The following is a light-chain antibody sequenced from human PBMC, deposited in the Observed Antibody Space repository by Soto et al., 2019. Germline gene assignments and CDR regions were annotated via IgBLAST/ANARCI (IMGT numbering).Light chain of an antibody. CDR1: QSVSSY. CDR3: QQRSTWPRT. Sequence: EIVLTQSPGTLSLSPGERATLSCRASQSVSSYLAWYQQRPGQAPSLLIYDASNRATGIPARFSGSGSGSDFTLTISSLEPEDSAVYYCQQRSTWPRTFGQGTKVEIK. J-gene: IGKJ1*01. CDR2: DAS. V-gene: IGKV3-11*01.